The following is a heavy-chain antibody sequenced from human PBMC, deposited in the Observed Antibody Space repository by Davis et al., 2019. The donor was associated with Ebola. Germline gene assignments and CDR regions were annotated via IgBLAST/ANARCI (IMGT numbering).Heavy chain of an antibody. CDR3: ARAPTYYYDSSGYYGWFDP. V-gene: IGHV1-3*01. Sequence: AASVKVSCKASGYTFTSYAMHWVRQAPGQRLAWMGWINAGNGNTKYSQKFQGRVTITRDTSASTAYMELSSLRSEDTAVYYCARAPTYYYDSSGYYGWFDPWGQGTLVTVSS. CDR2: INAGNGNT. CDR1: GYTFTSYA. J-gene: IGHJ5*02. D-gene: IGHD3-22*01.